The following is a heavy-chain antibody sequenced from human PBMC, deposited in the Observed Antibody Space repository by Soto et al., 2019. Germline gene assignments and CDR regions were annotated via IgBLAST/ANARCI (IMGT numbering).Heavy chain of an antibody. J-gene: IGHJ6*02. CDR2: IIPIFGTA. CDR1: GGTFSSYA. CDR3: ARRVVCSGGSCYSPYYYGMDV. V-gene: IGHV1-69*01. Sequence: QVQLLQSGAEVKKPGSSVKVSCKASGGTFSSYAISWVRQAPGQGLEWMGGIIPIFGTANYAQKFQGRVTSTADEYTSTAHMELSSLRSEDTAVYYCARRVVCSGGSCYSPYYYGMDVWGQGTTVTVSS. D-gene: IGHD2-15*01.